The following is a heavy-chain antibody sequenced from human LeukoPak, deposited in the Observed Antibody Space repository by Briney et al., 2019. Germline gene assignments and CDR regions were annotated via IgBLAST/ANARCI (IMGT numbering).Heavy chain of an antibody. CDR1: GGSFSGYY. J-gene: IGHJ4*02. CDR2: INHSGST. V-gene: IGHV4-34*01. CDR3: ATYGYSGSPEFV. Sequence: SETLSLTCAVYGGSFSGYYWSWIRQPPGKGLEWIGEINHSGSTNYNPSLKSRVTISVDTSKNQFSLKLSSVTAADTAVYYCATYGYSGSPEFVWGQGTLVTVSS. D-gene: IGHD1-26*01.